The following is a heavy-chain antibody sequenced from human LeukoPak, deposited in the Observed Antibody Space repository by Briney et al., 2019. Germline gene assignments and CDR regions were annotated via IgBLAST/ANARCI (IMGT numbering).Heavy chain of an antibody. J-gene: IGHJ6*03. CDR1: GYTFTSYG. CDR3: ARTYCSSTSCYYYYYMDV. V-gene: IGHV1-18*01. CDR2: ISAYNGNT. D-gene: IGHD2-2*01. Sequence: GASVKVSCKASGYTFTSYGISWVRQAPGQGLEWMGWISAYNGNTNYAQKLQGRVTMTTDTSTSTAYMELRSLRSDDTAVYYCARTYCSSTSCYYYYYMDVWGKGTTATVSS.